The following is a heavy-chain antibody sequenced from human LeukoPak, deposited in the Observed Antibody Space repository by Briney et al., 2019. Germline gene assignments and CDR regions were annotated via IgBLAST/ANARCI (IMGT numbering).Heavy chain of an antibody. J-gene: IGHJ3*02. D-gene: IGHD6-13*01. CDR1: GYSFTSCW. CDR3: ARPELWYSSSWYNAFDI. CDR2: IYPGDSDT. V-gene: IGHV5-51*01. Sequence: GESLKISCKGSGYSFTSCWIGWVRQMPGKGLEWMGIIYPGDSDTRYSPSFQGQVTISADKSISTAYLQWSSLKASDTAMYYCARPELWYSSSWYNAFDIWGQGTMVTVSS.